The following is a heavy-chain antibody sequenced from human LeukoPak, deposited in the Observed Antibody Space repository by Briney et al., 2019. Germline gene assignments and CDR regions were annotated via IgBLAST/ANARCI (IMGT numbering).Heavy chain of an antibody. J-gene: IGHJ6*02. CDR1: GYTLTSYG. Sequence: ASVKVSCKASGYTLTSYGISWVRQAPGQGLEWMGWISAYNGNTNYAQKLQGRVTMTTDTSTSTAYMELRSLRSDDTAVYYGANYLERLSSSLYYYYYGIDVWGQGTTVTVSS. V-gene: IGHV1-18*01. D-gene: IGHD3-3*01. CDR3: ANYLERLSSSLYYYYYGIDV. CDR2: ISAYNGNT.